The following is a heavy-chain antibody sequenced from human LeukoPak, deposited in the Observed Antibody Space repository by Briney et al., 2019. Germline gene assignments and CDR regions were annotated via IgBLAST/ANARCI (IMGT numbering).Heavy chain of an antibody. CDR1: GYTFTSYG. CDR3: ARDLAPVDSCALTGDYFDY. V-gene: IGHV1-18*01. Sequence: ASVKVSCKASGYTFTSYGISWVRQAPGQGLEWMGWISAYNGNTNYAQKLQGRVTMTTDTSTSTAYMELRSLRSDDTAVYYCARDLAPVDSCALTGDYFDYWGQGTLVTVSS. CDR2: ISAYNGNT. J-gene: IGHJ4*02. D-gene: IGHD1-14*01.